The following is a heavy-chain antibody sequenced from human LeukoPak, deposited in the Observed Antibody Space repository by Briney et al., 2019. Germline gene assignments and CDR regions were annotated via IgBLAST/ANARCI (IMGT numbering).Heavy chain of an antibody. CDR2: ISSSSSYT. CDR1: GFTFSDYY. Sequence: PGGSLRLSCAASGFTFSDYYMSWIRQAPGKGLEWVSYISSSSSYTNYADSVKGRFTISRDNAKNSLYLQMNSLRAEDTAVYYCARAPLLSDVDYWGQGTLVTVFS. V-gene: IGHV3-11*06. D-gene: IGHD3-10*01. J-gene: IGHJ4*02. CDR3: ARAPLLSDVDY.